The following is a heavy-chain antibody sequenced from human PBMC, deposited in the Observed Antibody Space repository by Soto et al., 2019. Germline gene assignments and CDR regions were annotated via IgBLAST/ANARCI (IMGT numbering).Heavy chain of an antibody. CDR3: ATPSGSYSYYYGMDV. CDR2: IYYSVST. D-gene: IGHD1-26*01. CDR1: GASIRSFF. Sequence: QVHLQESGPGLVKPSETLSLTCTVSGASIRSFFWTWIRQPPGRGLEWIGNIYYSVSTNYNPSLKNRVTMSVDTPKNQFSLRLTSVTAADTAVYYCATPSGSYSYYYGMDVWGQGTTVTVSS. V-gene: IGHV4-59*01. J-gene: IGHJ6*02.